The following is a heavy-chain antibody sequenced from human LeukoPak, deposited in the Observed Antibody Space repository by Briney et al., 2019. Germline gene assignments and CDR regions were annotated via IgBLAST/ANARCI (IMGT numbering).Heavy chain of an antibody. Sequence: ASVKVSCKVSGYSLTELSMHWVRQAPGKGLEWMGRFDPEDGERIYAQKFQGRVTMTEDTSTDTAYMELSSLTPEDTAVYYCAKSSRFGELPRGLYGMDVWGQGTTVTVSS. CDR1: GYSLTELS. V-gene: IGHV1-24*01. CDR2: FDPEDGER. CDR3: AKSSRFGELPRGLYGMDV. J-gene: IGHJ6*02. D-gene: IGHD3-10*01.